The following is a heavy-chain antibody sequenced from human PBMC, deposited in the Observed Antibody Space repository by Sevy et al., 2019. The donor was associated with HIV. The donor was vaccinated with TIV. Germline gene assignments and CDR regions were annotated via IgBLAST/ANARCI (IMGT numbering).Heavy chain of an antibody. D-gene: IGHD1-1*01. J-gene: IGHJ1*01. CDR1: GFTFNFFS. V-gene: IGHV3-30-3*01. CDR3: ALERLSSAVAEYFHN. Sequence: GGSLRLSCAASGFTFNFFSMHWVRQAPGKGLEWVATISFDGSNEHYADSVKGRFTISRDNSKNSLFLQMNSLRADDSAVYYCALERLSSAVAEYFHNWGQGTLGTVSS. CDR2: ISFDGSNE.